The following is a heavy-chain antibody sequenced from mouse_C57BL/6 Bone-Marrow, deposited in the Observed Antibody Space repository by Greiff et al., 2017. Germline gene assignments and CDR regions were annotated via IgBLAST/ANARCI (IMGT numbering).Heavy chain of an antibody. CDR1: GYTFTSYG. D-gene: IGHD1-1*01. J-gene: IGHJ4*01. CDR2: IYPRSGNT. CDR3: AWGTVVATWDYAMDY. V-gene: IGHV1-81*01. Sequence: QVQLQQSGAELARPGASVKLSCKASGYTFTSYGISWVKQRTGQGLEWIGEIYPRSGNTYYNEKFKGKATLTADKSSSAAYMELSSLTSEDSAVYFCAWGTVVATWDYAMDYWGQGTSVTVSS.